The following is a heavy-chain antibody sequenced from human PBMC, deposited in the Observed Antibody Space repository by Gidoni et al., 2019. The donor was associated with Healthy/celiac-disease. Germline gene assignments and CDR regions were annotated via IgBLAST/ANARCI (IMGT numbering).Heavy chain of an antibody. Sequence: QVQLVHSGAEVKKPAASVKVSCKVSGYTLTELSMPRVRQAPGKGLEWMGGFDPEDGETIYAQKFQGRVTMTEDTSTDTAYMELSSLRSEDTAVYYCATNWGYCSSTSCPAYYYYGMDVWGQGTTVTVSS. CDR2: FDPEDGET. J-gene: IGHJ6*02. CDR1: GYTLTELS. CDR3: ATNWGYCSSTSCPAYYYYGMDV. V-gene: IGHV1-24*01. D-gene: IGHD2-2*01.